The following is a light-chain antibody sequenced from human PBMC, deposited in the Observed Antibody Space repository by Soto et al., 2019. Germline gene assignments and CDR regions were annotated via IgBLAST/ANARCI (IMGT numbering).Light chain of an antibody. CDR2: END. CDR3: GTWHTSLSIFV. V-gene: IGLV1-51*02. Sequence: QSVLRQPPSVAAAPGQKVTMSKSGGSSNIGNYYVSWHQQLPGTAPKLLIYENDKRPSGIPDRFSGSKSGTSATLGITGLQTGDEAAYYCGTWHTSLSIFVFGTGTKVTVL. J-gene: IGLJ1*01. CDR1: SSNIGNYY.